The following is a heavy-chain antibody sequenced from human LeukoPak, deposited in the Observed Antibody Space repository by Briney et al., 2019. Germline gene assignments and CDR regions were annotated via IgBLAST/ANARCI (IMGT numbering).Heavy chain of an antibody. Sequence: GGSLKLSCAASGFTLSDSAIHWVRQASGKGLEWVGLIDRPAKSYATAYGASVGGRFTISRDDSKNTAYLQIDSLKTEDTALYYCTRDRGTYNWLDPWGQGTLVTVSS. CDR2: IDRPAKSYAT. CDR3: TRDRGTYNWLDP. D-gene: IGHD1-26*01. J-gene: IGHJ5*02. CDR1: GFTLSDSA. V-gene: IGHV3-73*01.